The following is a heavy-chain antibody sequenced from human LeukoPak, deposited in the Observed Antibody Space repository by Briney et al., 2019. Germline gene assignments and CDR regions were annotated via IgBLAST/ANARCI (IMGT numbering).Heavy chain of an antibody. CDR3: VKEPTRVAVDY. CDR1: GFTFSSYA. D-gene: IGHD6-19*01. Sequence: GGSLRLSCSASGFTFSSYAMHWVRQAPGKGLEYVSAISSNGGSTYYADSVKGRFTISRDNSKNTLYLQMSSLRAEDTAVYYCVKEPTRVAVDYWGQGTLVTVSS. CDR2: ISSNGGST. J-gene: IGHJ4*02. V-gene: IGHV3-64D*06.